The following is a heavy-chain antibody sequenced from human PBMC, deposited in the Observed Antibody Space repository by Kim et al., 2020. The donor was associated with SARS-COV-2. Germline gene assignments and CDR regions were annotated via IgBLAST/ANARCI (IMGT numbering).Heavy chain of an antibody. V-gene: IGHV4-34*01. CDR3: ASLEMATIVGRY. J-gene: IGHJ4*02. CDR1: GGSFSGYY. Sequence: SETLSLTCAVYGGSFSGYYWSWIRQPPGKGLEWIGEINHSGSTNYNPSLKSRVTISVDTSKNQFSLKLSSVTAADTAVYYCASLEMATIVGRYWGQGTL. D-gene: IGHD5-12*01. CDR2: INHSGST.